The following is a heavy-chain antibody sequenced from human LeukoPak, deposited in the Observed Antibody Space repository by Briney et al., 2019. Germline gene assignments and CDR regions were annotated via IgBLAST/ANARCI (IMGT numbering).Heavy chain of an antibody. V-gene: IGHV4-31*03. CDR2: IYYSGIT. D-gene: IGHD3-10*01. CDR3: ARVNSGEFADY. J-gene: IGHJ4*02. CDR1: GGSISIGGYY. Sequence: PSETLSLTCTVSGGSISIGGYYWSWIRQHPGKGLEWIGYIYYSGITYYNPSLKSRVTISVDTSKNQFSLYLSSVTAADTAVYYCARVNSGEFADYWGQGTLVTVSS.